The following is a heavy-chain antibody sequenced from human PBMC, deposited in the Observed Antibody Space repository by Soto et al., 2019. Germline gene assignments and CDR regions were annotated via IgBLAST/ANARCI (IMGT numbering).Heavy chain of an antibody. D-gene: IGHD6-19*01. CDR1: GFTVSSSY. J-gene: IGHJ5*02. V-gene: IGHV3-66*01. CDR3: ARSERTSSNGWYWFDP. Sequence: EVQLVESGGGLVQPGGSLRLSCAASGFTVSSSYMNWVRQAPGKGLEWVSVIYSGGSTYYADSVKGRFTISRDNSKNTLYLQMNSLRAEDTAVYYCARSERTSSNGWYWFDPWGQGTLVIVSS. CDR2: IYSGGST.